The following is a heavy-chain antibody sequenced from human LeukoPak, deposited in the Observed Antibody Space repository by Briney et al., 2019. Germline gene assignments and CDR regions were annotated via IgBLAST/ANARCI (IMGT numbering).Heavy chain of an antibody. Sequence: GGSLRLSFAASGFTFDDYGMSWVRQAPGKGLEWVSGINWNGGSTGYADSVKGQFTISRDNSENSLYLQVNSLTDADTALYFCARVRGPTMATMYFDLWGQGTLVTVSS. D-gene: IGHD5-24*01. V-gene: IGHV3-20*03. CDR3: ARVRGPTMATMYFDL. CDR2: INWNGGST. CDR1: GFTFDDYG. J-gene: IGHJ4*02.